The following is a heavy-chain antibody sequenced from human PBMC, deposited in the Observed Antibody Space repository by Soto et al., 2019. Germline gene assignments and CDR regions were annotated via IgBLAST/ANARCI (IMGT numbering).Heavy chain of an antibody. CDR3: ARGFRTSWTEGDLDP. D-gene: IGHD6-13*01. Sequence: QVQLVQSGAEVKKPGASVKVSCKASGYTFTSYGISWVRQAPGQGLEWMGWISAYNGNTNYAQNHQGRVTMTTDTSTSTAFMELRSLRSDDTAVYYCARGFRTSWTEGDLDPWGQGTLVTVSS. CDR2: ISAYNGNT. J-gene: IGHJ5*02. CDR1: GYTFTSYG. V-gene: IGHV1-18*01.